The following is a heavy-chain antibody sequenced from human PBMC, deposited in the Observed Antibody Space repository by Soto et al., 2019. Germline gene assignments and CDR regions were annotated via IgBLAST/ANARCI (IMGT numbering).Heavy chain of an antibody. CDR3: ARDPAGEYQLLYGDY. CDR2: ISSSSSYI. CDR1: GFTFSSYS. V-gene: IGHV3-21*01. Sequence: EVQLVESGGGLVKPGGSLRLSCAASGFTFSSYSMNWVRQAPGKGLEWVSSISSSSSYIYYADSVKGRFTISRDNAKNSLYLQMNSLRAEDTAVYYCARDPAGEYQLLYGDYWGQGTLVTVSS. D-gene: IGHD2-2*02. J-gene: IGHJ4*02.